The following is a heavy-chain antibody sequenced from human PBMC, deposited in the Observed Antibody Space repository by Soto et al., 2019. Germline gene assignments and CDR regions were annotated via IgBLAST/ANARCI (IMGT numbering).Heavy chain of an antibody. CDR2: IIPIFGTA. CDR1: GGTFSSYA. J-gene: IGHJ4*02. Sequence: SVKVSCKASGGTFSSYAISWVRQAPGQGLEWMGGIIPIFGTANYAQKFQGRVTMTRNTSISTAYMELSSLRSEDTAVYYGARASMVRGVITTLFDYGGQGTLVTVSS. V-gene: IGHV1-69*05. D-gene: IGHD3-10*01. CDR3: ARASMVRGVITTLFDY.